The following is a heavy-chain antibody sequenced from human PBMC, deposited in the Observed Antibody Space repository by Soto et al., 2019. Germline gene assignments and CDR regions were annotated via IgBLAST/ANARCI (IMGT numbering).Heavy chain of an antibody. CDR3: ARGSGRYYYDSSGYYYY. Sequence: VQLVESGGGVVQPGRSLRLSCAASGFTFSSYWMSWVRQAPGKGLEWVANIKQDGSEKYYVDSVKGRFTISRDNAKNSLYLQMNSLRAEDTAVYYCARGSGRYYYDSSGYYYYWGQGTLVTVSS. CDR2: IKQDGSEK. D-gene: IGHD3-22*01. V-gene: IGHV3-7*03. J-gene: IGHJ4*02. CDR1: GFTFSSYW.